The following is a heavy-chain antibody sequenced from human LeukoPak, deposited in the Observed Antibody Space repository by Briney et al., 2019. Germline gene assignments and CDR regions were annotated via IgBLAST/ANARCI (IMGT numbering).Heavy chain of an antibody. D-gene: IGHD5-12*01. CDR2: IYYSGST. J-gene: IGHJ4*02. CDR1: CGSIRSYY. CDR3: ARKVLGYSDSWYQFDY. V-gene: IGHV4-59*01. Sequence: SEPLSLTCTVSCGSIRSYYWSGLRQPPGKGLEWMGYIYYSGSTNYNPSLKSRVTISIDTSKNQFSLKLNSLTAADTAVYYCARKVLGYSDSWYQFDYWGQGTLVTVSS.